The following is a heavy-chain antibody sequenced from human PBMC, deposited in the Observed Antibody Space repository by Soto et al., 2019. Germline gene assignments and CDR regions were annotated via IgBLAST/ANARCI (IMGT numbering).Heavy chain of an antibody. D-gene: IGHD4-17*01. V-gene: IGHV3-72*01. CDR2: TRNKANSYTT. CDR1: GFTFSDHY. CDR3: ARPFYGGNSLDS. J-gene: IGHJ4*02. Sequence: EVQLVESGGGLVQPGGSLRLSCAASGFTFSDHYMDWVRQAPGKGLEWVGRTRNKANSYTTEYAASVKGRFTISRDDSKNSLYLQMNSLNTEDTAVYYCARPFYGGNSLDSGVQGTLVTVSS.